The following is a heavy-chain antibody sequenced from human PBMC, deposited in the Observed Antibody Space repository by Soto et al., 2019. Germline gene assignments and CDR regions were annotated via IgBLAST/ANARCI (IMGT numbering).Heavy chain of an antibody. V-gene: IGHV3-9*01. J-gene: IGHJ6*02. CDR2: ISWNSANI. Sequence: EVQLVESGGGLVQPGRSLRLSCAASGFTFDDYAMHWVRQAPGKGLEWVAGISWNSANIGYADSVKGRVTISRDNAKKTLYLQMNSLRAEDTALYYCARGVTYYYYGMDVWGQGTTVTVSS. CDR3: ARGVTYYYYGMDV. CDR1: GFTFDDYA. D-gene: IGHD4-4*01.